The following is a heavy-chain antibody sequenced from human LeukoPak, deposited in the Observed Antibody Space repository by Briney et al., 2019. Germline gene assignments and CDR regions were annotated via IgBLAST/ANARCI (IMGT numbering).Heavy chain of an antibody. CDR2: IIPIFGTA. J-gene: IGHJ5*02. CDR3: AREGDILTSYSP. Sequence: SVKVSCRASGGTFSSYAISWVRQAPGQGLEWMGRIIPIFGTANYAQKFQGRVTITTDGSTSTAYMELSSLRSEDTAVYYCAREGDILTSYSPWGQGTLVTVSS. CDR1: GGTFSSYA. V-gene: IGHV1-69*05. D-gene: IGHD3-9*01.